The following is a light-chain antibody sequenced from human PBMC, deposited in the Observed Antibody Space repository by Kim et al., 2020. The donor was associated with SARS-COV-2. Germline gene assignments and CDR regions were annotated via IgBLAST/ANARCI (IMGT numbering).Light chain of an antibody. J-gene: IGLJ3*02. CDR2: RSY. CDR1: SNNVGNEG. V-gene: IGLV10-54*01. CDR3: SAWDSSLNVWV. Sequence: QAGLTQPPSVSKGLGQTATLTCTGNSNNVGNEGVAWLQQHQGHPPKLLSDRSYNRPPGISDRLSASRSGNTASLTITGLQPEDEADYYCSAWDSSLNVWVFGGGTQLTV.